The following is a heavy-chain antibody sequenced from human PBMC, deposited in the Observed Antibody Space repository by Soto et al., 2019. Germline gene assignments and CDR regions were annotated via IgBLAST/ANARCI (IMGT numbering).Heavy chain of an antibody. CDR1: GFTFSSYA. J-gene: IGHJ5*02. V-gene: IGHV3-30-3*01. CDR3: ARDRDSGYDFFFWFDP. CDR2: ISYDGSNK. D-gene: IGHD5-12*01. Sequence: QVQLVESGGGVVRPGRSLRLSCAASGFTFSSYAMHWVRQAPGKGLEWVAVISYDGSNKYYADSVKGRFTISRDNSKNTLYLQMNSLRAEDTAVYYCARDRDSGYDFFFWFDPWGQGTLVTVSS.